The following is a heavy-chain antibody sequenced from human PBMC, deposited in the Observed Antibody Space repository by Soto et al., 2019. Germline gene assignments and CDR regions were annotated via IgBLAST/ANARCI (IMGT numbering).Heavy chain of an antibody. V-gene: IGHV1-18*01. Sequence: QVQLVQSGAEVKKPGASVKVSCKASGYTFTSYGISWVRQAPGQGLEWMGWVSAYNGNTNYAQKLQGRVTITTDTSTSTAYMELRSVRSDDTAVYYCARDIAVAYFDYWGQGTLVTVSS. CDR1: GYTFTSYG. D-gene: IGHD6-19*01. CDR3: ARDIAVAYFDY. CDR2: VSAYNGNT. J-gene: IGHJ4*02.